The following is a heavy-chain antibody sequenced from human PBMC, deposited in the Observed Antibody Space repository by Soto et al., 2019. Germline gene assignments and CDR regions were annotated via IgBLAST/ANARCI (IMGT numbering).Heavy chain of an antibody. D-gene: IGHD3-10*01. V-gene: IGHV1-18*01. J-gene: IGHJ4*02. CDR1: GYTFTNYG. CDR3: ARRGVLPDY. CDR2: ISADNGNT. Sequence: AAVKVSTKASGYTFTNYGISWVRQAPGQGLEWMGWISADNGNTNYARNLQGRVTMTTDTSTGKSYMVLRSLTSDDTAVYYCARRGVLPDYWGRGTLVTVSS.